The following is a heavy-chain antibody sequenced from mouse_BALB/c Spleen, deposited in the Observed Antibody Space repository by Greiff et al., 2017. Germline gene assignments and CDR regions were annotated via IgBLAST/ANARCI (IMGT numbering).Heavy chain of an antibody. CDR2: ISYSGST. CDR1: GYSITSDYA. CDR3: ARYGLGDGFAY. V-gene: IGHV3-2*02. D-gene: IGHD1-1*02. J-gene: IGHJ3*01. Sequence: DVQLQESGPGLVKPSQSLSLTCTVTGYSITSDYAWNWIRQFPGNKLEWMGYISYSGSTSYNPSLKSRISITRDTSKNQFFLQLNSVTTEDTATYYCARYGLGDGFAYWGQGTLVTVSA.